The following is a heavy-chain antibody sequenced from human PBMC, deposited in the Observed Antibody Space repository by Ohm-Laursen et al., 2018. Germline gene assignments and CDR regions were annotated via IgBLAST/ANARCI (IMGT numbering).Heavy chain of an antibody. V-gene: IGHV4-4*07. D-gene: IGHD4-17*01. CDR1: GGSINNYH. CDR3: ARAPTTVTTKYFDL. CDR2: IYTNGNT. Sequence: TLSLTCTVSGGSINNYHWTWIRQPAGKGLEWIGRIYTNGNTYYNPSLKSRVTISVDTSKNQFSLKLSSVTAADTAVYYCARAPTTVTTKYFDLWGRGTLVTVSS. J-gene: IGHJ2*01.